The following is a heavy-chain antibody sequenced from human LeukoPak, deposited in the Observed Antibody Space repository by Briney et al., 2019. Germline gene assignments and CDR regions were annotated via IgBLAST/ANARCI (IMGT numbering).Heavy chain of an antibody. J-gene: IGHJ4*02. D-gene: IGHD1-26*01. CDR3: ARVGVGATFDY. V-gene: IGHV3-74*01. CDR2: INTDGSTT. Sequence: GGSLRLSCAVSGFTLSGYWMYWVRQSPGKGLAWVSRINTDGSTTTYADTVKGRFTISRDNAKNTLYLQMDSLRVDDTAIYYCARVGVGATFDYWGQGTLVTVSS. CDR1: GFTLSGYW.